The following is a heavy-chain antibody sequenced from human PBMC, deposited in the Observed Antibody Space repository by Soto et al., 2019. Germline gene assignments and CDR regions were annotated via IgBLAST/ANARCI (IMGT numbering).Heavy chain of an antibody. CDR1: GFTFSSYA. D-gene: IGHD1-26*01. CDR2: ISGSGGST. Sequence: GGSLRLSCAAFGFTFSSYAMRWVRQAPVKGLEWVSAISGSGGSTYYADSVKGRFTISRDNSKNTLYLQMNSLRAEDTAVYYCARRGSGSYYDYWGQGTLVTVSS. V-gene: IGHV3-23*01. CDR3: ARRGSGSYYDY. J-gene: IGHJ4*02.